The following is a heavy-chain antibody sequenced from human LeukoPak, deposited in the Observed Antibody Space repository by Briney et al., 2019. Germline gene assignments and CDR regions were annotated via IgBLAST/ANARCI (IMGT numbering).Heavy chain of an antibody. CDR3: ARRPVYDFWSGYVDY. D-gene: IGHD3-3*01. CDR1: GGSISSSSYY. V-gene: IGHV4-39*01. Sequence: SETLSLTCTVSGGSISSSSYYWGWIRQPPGKGLEWIGSIYYSGSTYYNPSLKSRVTISVDTSKNQFSLKLSSVTAADTAVYYCARRPVYDFWSGYVDYWGQGTLVTVSS. J-gene: IGHJ4*02. CDR2: IYYSGST.